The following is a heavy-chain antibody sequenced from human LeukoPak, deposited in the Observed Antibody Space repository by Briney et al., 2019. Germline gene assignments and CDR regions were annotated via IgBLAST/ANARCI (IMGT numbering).Heavy chain of an antibody. CDR1: GFTFNKYW. CDR3: VRGYYYSGTYYLSFFDY. CDR2: INQDDSQI. V-gene: IGHV3-7*01. Sequence: GGSLRLSCAASGFTFNKYWLTWVRQTPGKGLEWVANINQDDSQIYYLESVEGRFTITRDNAKNSLHLQMNSLRAEDTAIYYCVRGYYYSGTYYLSFFDYWGQGTLVTVSS. J-gene: IGHJ4*02. D-gene: IGHD3-10*01.